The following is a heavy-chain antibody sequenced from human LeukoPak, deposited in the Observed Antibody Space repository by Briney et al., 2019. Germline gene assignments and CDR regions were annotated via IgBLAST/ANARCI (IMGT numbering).Heavy chain of an antibody. J-gene: IGHJ4*02. CDR3: ARDGETGQFDY. CDR1: GFSFSNHG. D-gene: IGHD3-10*01. Sequence: GGSLRLSCAGSGFSFSNHGMHWVRQAPGKGLEWVAVISYDGSNKYYADSVKGRFTISRDNSKNTLYLQMGSLRAEDMAVYYCARDGETGQFDYWGQGTLVTVSS. CDR2: ISYDGSNK. V-gene: IGHV3-30*19.